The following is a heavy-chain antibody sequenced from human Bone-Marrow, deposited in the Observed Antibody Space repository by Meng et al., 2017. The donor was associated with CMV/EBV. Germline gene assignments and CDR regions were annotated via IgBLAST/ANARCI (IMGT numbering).Heavy chain of an antibody. V-gene: IGHV3-21*01. CDR1: GFTFSSYS. D-gene: IGHD6-6*01. J-gene: IGHJ6*02. CDR3: ARPLPVGDEQLVPHYYYYYGMDG. Sequence: GESLKISCAASGFTFSSYSMNWVRQAPGKGLEWVSSISSSSSYIYYADSVKGRFTISRDNAKDSLYLQMNSLRAEDTAVYYCARPLPVGDEQLVPHYYYYYGMDGWGQGTTVTVSS. CDR2: ISSSSSYI.